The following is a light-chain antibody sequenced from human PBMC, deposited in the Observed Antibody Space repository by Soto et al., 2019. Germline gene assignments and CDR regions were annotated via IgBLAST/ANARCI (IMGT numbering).Light chain of an antibody. V-gene: IGKV1-17*01. J-gene: IGKJ4*01. Sequence: DIQITQSPSSLSSSVTDRFTITCRASQDIGTDLGWYQQKPGKAPKLLIYAASTLQTGVPSRFSGGGSGTDFTLTITSLQPEDFATYYCQQLNVYPSTFGGGTKVDI. CDR2: AAS. CDR3: QQLNVYPST. CDR1: QDIGTD.